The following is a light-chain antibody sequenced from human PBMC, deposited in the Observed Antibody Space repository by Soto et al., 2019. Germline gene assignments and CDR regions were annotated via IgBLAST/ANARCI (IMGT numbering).Light chain of an antibody. V-gene: IGLV1-40*01. Sequence: QSVLTQPPSVSGAPGQRVTISCTGSSSNIGAGYDVPWYQQLPGTAPKLLIYGNSNRPSGVPDRFSGSKSGTSASLAITGLQAEDEADYYCQSYDSILSGGVFGGGTKVTVL. CDR3: QSYDSILSGGV. CDR1: SSNIGAGYD. CDR2: GNS. J-gene: IGLJ3*02.